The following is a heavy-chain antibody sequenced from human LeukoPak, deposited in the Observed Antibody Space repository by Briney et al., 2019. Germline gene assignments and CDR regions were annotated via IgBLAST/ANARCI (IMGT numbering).Heavy chain of an antibody. CDR1: GVSFSGYY. CDR3: AREGYSGSYVDY. V-gene: IGHV4-34*01. D-gene: IGHD1-26*01. J-gene: IGHJ4*02. Sequence: PSETLSLTCAVYGVSFSGYYWSWIRQPPGKGLEWIGEINHSGSTNYNPSLKSRITISVDTSKNQFSLKLSSVTAADTAVYYCAREGYSGSYVDYWGQGTLVTVSS. CDR2: INHSGST.